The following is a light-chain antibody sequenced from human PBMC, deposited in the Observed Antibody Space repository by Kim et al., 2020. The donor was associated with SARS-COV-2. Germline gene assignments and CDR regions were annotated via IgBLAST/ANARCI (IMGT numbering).Light chain of an antibody. Sequence: EIVLTQSPGTLSLSPGERATLSCRASQSVSSSYLAWYQQKPGQAPRLLISGASSRATGIPDRFGGSGSGTDFTLTISRLESEDFAVYYCQQYARSPRTFGQGTKVEIK. CDR1: QSVSSSY. V-gene: IGKV3-20*01. CDR2: GAS. J-gene: IGKJ1*01. CDR3: QQYARSPRT.